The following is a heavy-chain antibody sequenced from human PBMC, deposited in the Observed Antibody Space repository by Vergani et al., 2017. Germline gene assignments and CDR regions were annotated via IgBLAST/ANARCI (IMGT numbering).Heavy chain of an antibody. CDR3: ARRSSSYYFDI. CDR2: VSHSGDT. Sequence: QVQLQESGPGLVKPSETLSLTCTVSGGSISSYYWSWIRQPAGKGLEWISSVSHSGDTYFNPSLKGRVSISMDTSKNYFFLTLSSVTAADTAMYYCARRSSSYYFDIWGQGVLITVSS. V-gene: IGHV4-59*05. J-gene: IGHJ5*02. CDR1: GGSISSYY. D-gene: IGHD3-22*01.